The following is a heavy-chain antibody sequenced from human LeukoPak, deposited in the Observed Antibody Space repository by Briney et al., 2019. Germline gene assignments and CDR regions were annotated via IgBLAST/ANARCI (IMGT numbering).Heavy chain of an antibody. D-gene: IGHD2-8*01. V-gene: IGHV1-2*02. CDR3: ARQLIFAY. CDR2: INPNNGGT. CDR1: GGTFSSYA. J-gene: IGHJ4*02. Sequence: ASVKVSCKASGGTFSSYAISWVRQAPGQGLEWMGWINPNNGGTHYAQKFQGRVTMTSDTSISTAYMELSRLTSDDTAVYYCARQLIFAYWGQGTLVTVSS.